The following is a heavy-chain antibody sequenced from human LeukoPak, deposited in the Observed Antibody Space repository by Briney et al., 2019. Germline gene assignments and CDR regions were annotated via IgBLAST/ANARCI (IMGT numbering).Heavy chain of an antibody. CDR2: IYYSGST. J-gene: IGHJ4*02. V-gene: IGHV4-59*01. D-gene: IGHD4-23*01. CDR1: GGSISSYY. Sequence: SEPLSLTCTVSGGSISSYYWNWIRQPPGKGLEWIGFIYYSGSTNYTPSLKSRVTISVDTSNNQFSLKLSSVTAADTAVYYCARATVGSNGWDKTFDYWGQGTPVTVSS. CDR3: ARATVGSNGWDKTFDY.